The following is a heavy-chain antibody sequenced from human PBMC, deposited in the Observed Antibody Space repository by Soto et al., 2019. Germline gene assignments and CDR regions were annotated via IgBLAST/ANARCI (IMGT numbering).Heavy chain of an antibody. CDR3: AHRIAVAATRSFDI. CDR1: GSSLSNSGVG. CDR2: IYWADDK. V-gene: IGHV2-5*02. D-gene: IGHD6-19*01. J-gene: IGHJ3*02. Sequence: QITVKESGPTLVKPTQPLTMTCTLSGSSLSNSGVGEGWIRQPPGKALEWLALIYWADDKRYSPSLKSRLTITNDTSKNQVVLTTTNMYPVNTATYYCAHRIAVAATRSFDIWGQGTMLTFSS.